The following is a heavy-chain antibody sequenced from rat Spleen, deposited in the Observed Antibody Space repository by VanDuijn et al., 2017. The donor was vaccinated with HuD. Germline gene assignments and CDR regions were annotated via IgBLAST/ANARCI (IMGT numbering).Heavy chain of an antibody. V-gene: IGHV5-7*01. CDR2: ISYDGSST. D-gene: IGHD1-1*01. J-gene: IGHJ4*01. Sequence: EVQLVESGGGLVQPGRSLKLSCAASGFTFSDYNMAWVRQAPKKGLEWVATISYDGSSTYYRDSVKGRFTFSRDNARSTLYLQMDSLRSEDTATYYCTTGWVMYAWGQGTSVTVSS. CDR1: GFTFSDYN. CDR3: TTGWVMYA.